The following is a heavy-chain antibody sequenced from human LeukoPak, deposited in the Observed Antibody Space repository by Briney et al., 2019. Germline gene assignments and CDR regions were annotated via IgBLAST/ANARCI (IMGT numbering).Heavy chain of an antibody. CDR3: ARLSAL. CDR2: IDPKNGDT. Sequence: RASVKVSCKTSGYPFSDYYIHWIRQASGQGLESIGWIDPKNGDTKYAQRSQGRLTISMDTSIDTVYMELSSLRYDDTAVYYCARLSALWGQGTLVTVSS. J-gene: IGHJ4*02. CDR1: GYPFSDYY. V-gene: IGHV1-2*02.